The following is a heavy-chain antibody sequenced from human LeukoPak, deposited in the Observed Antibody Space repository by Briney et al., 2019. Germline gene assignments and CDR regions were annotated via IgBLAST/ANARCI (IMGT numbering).Heavy chain of an antibody. Sequence: PGGSLSLFCAASGFTYSRYAMHWVRQARGKGLEGVAVISYDGSNKYYADAAKGRFTISRDNAKNSLYLQMNTLRAEDTAVYYCARARDSYYYYSDMDVWGKGTTVTISS. J-gene: IGHJ6*03. CDR3: ARARDSYYYYSDMDV. CDR2: ISYDGSNK. D-gene: IGHD2-21*01. V-gene: IGHV3-30*04. CDR1: GFTYSRYA.